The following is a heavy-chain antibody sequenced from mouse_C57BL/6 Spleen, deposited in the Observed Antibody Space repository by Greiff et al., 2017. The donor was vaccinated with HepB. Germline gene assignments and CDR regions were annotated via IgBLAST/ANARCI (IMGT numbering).Heavy chain of an antibody. CDR1: GFNIKDDY. Sequence: EVQLQQSGAELVRPGASVKLSCTASGFNIKDDYMHWVKQRPEQGLEWIGWIDPENGDTEYASKFQGKATITADTSSNTAYLQLSSLTSEDTAVYYCTTRGVVYYGYEGGFAYWGQGTLVTVSA. D-gene: IGHD2-2*01. J-gene: IGHJ3*01. CDR2: IDPENGDT. CDR3: TTRGVVYYGYEGGFAY. V-gene: IGHV14-4*01.